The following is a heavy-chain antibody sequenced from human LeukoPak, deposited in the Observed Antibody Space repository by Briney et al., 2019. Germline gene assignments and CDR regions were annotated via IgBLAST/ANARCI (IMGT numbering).Heavy chain of an antibody. J-gene: IGHJ6*02. CDR1: GYIFASYG. Sequence: GASVKVSCKASGYIFASYGISWVRQAPGQGLEWMGRIIPILGIANYAQKFQGRVTITADKSTSTAYMELSSLRSEDTAVYYCARAFGSIAAAVNYYYYGMDVWGQGTTVTVSS. D-gene: IGHD6-13*01. CDR2: IIPILGIA. V-gene: IGHV1-69*04. CDR3: ARAFGSIAAAVNYYYYGMDV.